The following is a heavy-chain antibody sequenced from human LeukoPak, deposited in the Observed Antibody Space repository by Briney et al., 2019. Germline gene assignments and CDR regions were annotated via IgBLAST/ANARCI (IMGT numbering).Heavy chain of an antibody. CDR3: ARPASDYDILTGYTPAYYFDY. J-gene: IGHJ4*02. CDR1: GFTFSDYE. V-gene: IGHV3-21*01. Sequence: GGSLRLSRVGYGFTFSDYEMNWVRQAPGKGLEWVSSISSSSSYIYYADSVKGRFTISRDNAKNSLYLQMNSLRAEDTAVYYCARPASDYDILTGYTPAYYFDYWGQGTLVTVSS. D-gene: IGHD3-9*01. CDR2: ISSSSSYI.